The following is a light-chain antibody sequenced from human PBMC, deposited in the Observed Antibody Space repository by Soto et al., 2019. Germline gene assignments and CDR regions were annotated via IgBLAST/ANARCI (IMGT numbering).Light chain of an antibody. V-gene: IGLV2-14*01. J-gene: IGLJ2*01. CDR2: EVS. CDR1: SSDVDGCKF. CDR3: SSYTRSTLL. Sequence: QSALTQPPSASGSPGQSVTISCTGTSSDVDGCKFVSWYQQHPGKAPKLMIYEVSNRPSGVSDRFSGSKSANTASLTISGLQAEDEANYYCSSYTRSTLLFGGGTKVTVL.